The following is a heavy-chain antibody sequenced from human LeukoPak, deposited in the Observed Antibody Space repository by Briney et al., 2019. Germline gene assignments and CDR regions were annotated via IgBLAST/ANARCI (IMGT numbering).Heavy chain of an antibody. CDR3: ARATPFDY. Sequence: SETVSLTCTVSGYSISSGYYWGWIRQPPGKGLEWIGSIYHSGSTYYNPSLKSRVTISVDTSKNQFSLKLSSVTAADTAVYYCARATPFDYWGQGTLVTVSS. J-gene: IGHJ4*02. CDR1: GYSISSGYY. CDR2: IYHSGST. V-gene: IGHV4-38-2*02.